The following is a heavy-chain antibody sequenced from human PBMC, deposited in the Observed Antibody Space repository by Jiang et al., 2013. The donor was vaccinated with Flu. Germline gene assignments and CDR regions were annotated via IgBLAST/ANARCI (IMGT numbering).Heavy chain of an antibody. Sequence: GPGLVKPSETLSLTCTVSGGSISSSSYYWGWIRQPPGKGLEWIGSIYYSGSTYRNPSFKSRVTISVDTSKNQFSLRLSSVTAADTAMYYCARHETIFWHRVDVWGKGTTVTVSS. D-gene: IGHD3-9*01. CDR2: IYYSGST. CDR3: ARHETIFWHRVDV. J-gene: IGHJ6*04. CDR1: GGSISSSSYY. V-gene: IGHV4-39*01.